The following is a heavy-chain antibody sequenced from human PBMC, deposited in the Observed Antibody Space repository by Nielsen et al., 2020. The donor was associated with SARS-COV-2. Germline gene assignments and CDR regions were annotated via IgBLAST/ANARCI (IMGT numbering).Heavy chain of an antibody. CDR3: ARLQSSTGGGMDV. Sequence: GEPLKISCQGSGYNFATYWIAWVRQMPGKGLEWMGVVYPGDSDTRYSPSFQGQVIISFDKSITTAYLQWNSLQASDSAMYYCARLQSSTGGGMDVWGQGTAVTVSS. J-gene: IGHJ6*02. D-gene: IGHD6-13*01. V-gene: IGHV5-51*01. CDR2: VYPGDSDT. CDR1: GYNFATYW.